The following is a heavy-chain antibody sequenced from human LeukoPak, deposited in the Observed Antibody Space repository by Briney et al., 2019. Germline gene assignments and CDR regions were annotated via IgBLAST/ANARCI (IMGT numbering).Heavy chain of an antibody. Sequence: GGSLRLSCAASGFTFSSYWMSWVRQAPGKGLEWVSDIKRDGSEKYYVDSVKGRSTISRDNAKNTLYLQMNSLRAEDTAVYYCARDSAGFDPWGEGNLVTASS. V-gene: IGHV3-7*01. J-gene: IGHJ5*02. CDR1: GFTFSSYW. CDR2: IKRDGSEK. CDR3: ARDSAGFDP.